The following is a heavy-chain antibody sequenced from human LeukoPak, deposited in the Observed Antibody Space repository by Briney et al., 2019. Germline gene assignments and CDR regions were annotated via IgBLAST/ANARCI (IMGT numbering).Heavy chain of an antibody. J-gene: IGHJ4*02. CDR1: GFKFTGYD. CDR2: MNPNNGKT. V-gene: IGHV1-8*01. CDR3: ASEGDGYNYFDY. Sequence: ASVKVSCKASGFKFTGYDINWVRQASGRGLEWMGWMNPNNGKTGYAQKFQGRVTMTRDTSTSTVYMELSSLRSEDTAVYYCASEGDGYNYFDYWGQGTLVTVSS. D-gene: IGHD5-24*01.